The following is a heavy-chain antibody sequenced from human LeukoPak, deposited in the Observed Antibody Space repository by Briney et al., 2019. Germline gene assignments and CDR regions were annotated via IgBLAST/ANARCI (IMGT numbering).Heavy chain of an antibody. Sequence: ASVKVSCKASGYTFTGYYMHWVRQAPGQGLEWMGWINPNSGGTNYAQKFQGRVTMTRDTSISTAYMELSRLRSEDTAVYYCATIVVVPAAMNHFQHWGQGTLVTVSS. J-gene: IGHJ1*01. CDR1: GYTFTGYY. CDR3: ATIVVVPAAMNHFQH. V-gene: IGHV1-2*02. CDR2: INPNSGGT. D-gene: IGHD2-2*01.